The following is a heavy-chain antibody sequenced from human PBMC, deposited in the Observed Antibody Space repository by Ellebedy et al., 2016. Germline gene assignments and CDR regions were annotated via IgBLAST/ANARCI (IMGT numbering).Heavy chain of an antibody. CDR1: GYSFTSYW. J-gene: IGHJ4*02. CDR3: ARQGAYYDSSGYDEILDY. Sequence: GGSLRLSCKGSGYSFTSYWISWVRQMPGKGLEWMGRIDPSDSYTNYSPSFQGHVTISADKSISTAYLQWSSLKASDTAMYYCARQGAYYDSSGYDEILDYWGQGTLVTVSS. D-gene: IGHD3-22*01. CDR2: IDPSDSYT. V-gene: IGHV5-10-1*01.